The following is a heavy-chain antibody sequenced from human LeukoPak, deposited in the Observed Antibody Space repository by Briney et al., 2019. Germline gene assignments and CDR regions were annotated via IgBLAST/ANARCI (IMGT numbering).Heavy chain of an antibody. V-gene: IGHV1-2*02. D-gene: IGHD6-19*01. CDR3: ARDRKPAVAGTSDWYFDL. Sequence: ASVTVSCTASGYTFTGYYMHWVRQAPGQGIEWMGWINPNSGGTNYAQTFQGRVTITRDTSISTAYMELSRLRSDDAAVYYCARDRKPAVAGTSDWYFDLWGRGTLVTVSS. CDR2: INPNSGGT. CDR1: GYTFTGYY. J-gene: IGHJ2*01.